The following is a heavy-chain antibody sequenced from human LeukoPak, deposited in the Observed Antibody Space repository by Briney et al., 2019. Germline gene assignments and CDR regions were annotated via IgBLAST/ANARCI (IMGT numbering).Heavy chain of an antibody. V-gene: IGHV4-61*02. CDR3: ARETYDYVWVYDY. D-gene: IGHD3-16*01. Sequence: PSQTLSLTCTVSGGSISSGSYYWSWIRQPAGKGLEWIGRIYTSGSTNYNPSLKSRVTMSVDTSKNQFSLKLSSVTAADTAVYYCARETYDYVWVYDYWGQGTLVTVSS. CDR2: IYTSGST. J-gene: IGHJ4*02. CDR1: GGSISSGSYY.